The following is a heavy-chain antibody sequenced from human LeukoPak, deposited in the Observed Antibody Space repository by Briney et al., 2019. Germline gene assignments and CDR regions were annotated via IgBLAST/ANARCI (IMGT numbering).Heavy chain of an antibody. V-gene: IGHV3-9*01. CDR2: ISWNSDNI. CDR3: ARGPSGYHNT. CDR1: GFSFDDYV. J-gene: IGHJ4*02. D-gene: IGHD5-12*01. Sequence: PGGSLRLSCAVSGFSFDDYVMHWVRQVPGKGLEWVSGISWNSDNIDYADSVKGRFTTSRDNAKNTLYLQMNSLRAEDTAVYYCARGPSGYHNTGGQGTLVTVSS.